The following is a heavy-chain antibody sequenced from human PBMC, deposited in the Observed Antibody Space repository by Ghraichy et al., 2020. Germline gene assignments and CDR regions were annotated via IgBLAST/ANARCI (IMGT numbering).Heavy chain of an antibody. CDR3: ARVITIFGGAHHAGYYYYGMDV. D-gene: IGHD3-3*01. CDR1: GFTFSSYS. CDR2: ISSSSSYI. J-gene: IGHJ6*02. Sequence: GGSLRLSCAASGFTFSSYSMNWVRQAPGKGLEWVSSISSSSSYIYYADSVKGRFTISRDNAKNSLYLQMNSLRAEDTAVYYCARVITIFGGAHHAGYYYYGMDVWGQGTTVTVSS. V-gene: IGHV3-21*01.